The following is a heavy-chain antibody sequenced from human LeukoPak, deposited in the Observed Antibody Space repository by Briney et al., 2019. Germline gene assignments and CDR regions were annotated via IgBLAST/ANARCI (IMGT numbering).Heavy chain of an antibody. V-gene: IGHV1-46*01. CDR2: INPSGGST. CDR3: ARGLRGMTTLRY. D-gene: IGHD3-16*01. CDR1: GYTFTRYY. J-gene: IGHJ4*02. Sequence: ASVTVSCQASGYTFTRYYMHWVRQAPGQGLEWMGIINPSGGSTSYAQKFQGRVTMTRDTSTSTVYMELSSLRSEDTAVYYCARGLRGMTTLRYWGQGTLVTVSS.